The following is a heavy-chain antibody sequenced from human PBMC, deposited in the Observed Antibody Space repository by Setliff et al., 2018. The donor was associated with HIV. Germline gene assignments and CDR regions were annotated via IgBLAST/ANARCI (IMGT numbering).Heavy chain of an antibody. CDR2: ISSGSVNI. V-gene: IGHV3-48*03. CDR3: ARVASGYDYGWLDP. J-gene: IGHJ5*02. Sequence: LRLSCAASGFMFNIYEMNWVRQAPGKGLEWVSYISSGSVNIFYADSVKGRFTISRDNAKNTLYLQMNSLRAEDTAVYYCARVASGYDYGWLDPWGQGTLVTVS. CDR1: GFMFNIYE. D-gene: IGHD5-12*01.